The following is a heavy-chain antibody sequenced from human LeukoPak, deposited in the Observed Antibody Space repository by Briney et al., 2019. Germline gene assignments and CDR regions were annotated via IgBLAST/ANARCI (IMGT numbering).Heavy chain of an antibody. CDR3: ARRNIPAAGTLDY. J-gene: IGHJ4*02. V-gene: IGHV1-2*02. Sequence: GSSVKVSCKASGYTFTGYYIHWVRQAPGQGLEWMAWINPNSGGRNYAQKFQGMGTMTRDTSIGTVYVELSSLSSDDTAVYYCARRNIPAAGTLDYWGQGTLVTVSS. CDR2: INPNSGGR. CDR1: GYTFTGYY. D-gene: IGHD6-13*01.